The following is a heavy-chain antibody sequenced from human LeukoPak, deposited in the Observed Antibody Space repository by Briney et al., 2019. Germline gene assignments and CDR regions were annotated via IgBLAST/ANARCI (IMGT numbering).Heavy chain of an antibody. CDR1: GIIGSSIY. D-gene: IGHD5-18*01. V-gene: IGHV3-53*01. CDR3: ASGIPFEY. Sequence: GGSLRLSCTGSGIIGSSIYMSWVRQAPGKGLEWVSVVYNTGSTFYTDSVKGRFTVSRDNSKDTLYLQMSGLRAEDTAVYYCASGIPFEYWGQGTLVTFSS. CDR2: VYNTGST. J-gene: IGHJ4*02.